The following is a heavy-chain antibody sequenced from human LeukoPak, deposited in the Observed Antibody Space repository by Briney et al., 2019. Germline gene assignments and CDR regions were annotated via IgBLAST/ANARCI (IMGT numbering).Heavy chain of an antibody. V-gene: IGHV4-34*01. CDR1: GGSFSGYY. CDR3: ARGGVWDIVVVPAAIEYCYFDY. Sequence: SETLSLTCAVYGGSFSGYYWSWIRQPPGKGLEGRGEINHSGSTNYNPSLKSRVTISVDTSKNQFSLKLSSVTAADTAVYYCARGGVWDIVVVPAAIEYCYFDYWGQGTLVTVSS. J-gene: IGHJ4*02. D-gene: IGHD2-2*01. CDR2: INHSGST.